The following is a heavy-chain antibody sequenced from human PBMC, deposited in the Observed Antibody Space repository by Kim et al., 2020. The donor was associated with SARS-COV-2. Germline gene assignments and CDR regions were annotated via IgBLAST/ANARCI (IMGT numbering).Heavy chain of an antibody. Sequence: SETLSLTCTVSGGSISSSSYYWGWIRQPPGKGLEWIGSIYYSGSTYYNPSLKSRVTISVDTSKNQFSLKLSSVTAADTAVYYCARHRGQGAARQYRTPYYFDYWGQGTLVTVSS. D-gene: IGHD6-6*01. J-gene: IGHJ4*02. CDR3: ARHRGQGAARQYRTPYYFDY. CDR1: GGSISSSSYY. CDR2: IYYSGST. V-gene: IGHV4-39*01.